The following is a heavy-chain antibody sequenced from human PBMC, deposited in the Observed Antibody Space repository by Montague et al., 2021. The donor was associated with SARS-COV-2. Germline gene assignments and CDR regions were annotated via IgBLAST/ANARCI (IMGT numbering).Heavy chain of an antibody. CDR1: GGSMTSGSFY. D-gene: IGHD3-3*01. J-gene: IGHJ4*02. CDR3: ARHSRFGPPLESFDY. V-gene: IGHV4-39*01. Sequence: SETRSLTCTVSGGSMTSGSFYWGWVRQSPGKGLEWIGSVYYSGGTYYNPSLRSRVTISADTSKNQFSLWLNSVTAADTAVYYCARHSRFGPPLESFDYWGQGTLITVSS. CDR2: VYYSGGT.